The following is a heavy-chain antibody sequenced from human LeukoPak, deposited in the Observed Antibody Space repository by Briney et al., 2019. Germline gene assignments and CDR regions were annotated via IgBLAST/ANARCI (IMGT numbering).Heavy chain of an antibody. J-gene: IGHJ6*03. V-gene: IGHV3-48*04. CDR1: GFRFGGYS. Sequence: GGSLRLSCTASGFRFGGYSIHWVRQAPGKGLEWLSYISVSGTIHADSVMGRVTVSRDNAKNSLYLQMNSLRAEDTAVYYCARIRGSTLAISYMDVWGKGTTVTVSS. CDR3: ARIRGSTLAISYMDV. D-gene: IGHD2-21*01. CDR2: ISVSGT.